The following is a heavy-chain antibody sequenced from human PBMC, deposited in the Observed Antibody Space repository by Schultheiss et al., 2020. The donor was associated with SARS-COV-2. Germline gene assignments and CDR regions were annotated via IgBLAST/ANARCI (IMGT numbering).Heavy chain of an antibody. J-gene: IGHJ5*02. V-gene: IGHV4-59*12. D-gene: IGHD3-22*01. CDR3: ARLDYSSGYYYVGWFDP. Sequence: SETLSLTCTVSGGSISRYCWSWIRQPPGKGLEWIGYIYYSGSTYYNPSLKSRVTISVDTSKNQFSLKLSSVTAADTAVYYCARLDYSSGYYYVGWFDPWGQGTLVTVSS. CDR2: IYYSGST. CDR1: GGSISRYC.